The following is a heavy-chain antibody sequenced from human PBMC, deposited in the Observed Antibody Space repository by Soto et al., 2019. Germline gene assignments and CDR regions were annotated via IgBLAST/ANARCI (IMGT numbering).Heavy chain of an antibody. D-gene: IGHD3-3*01. CDR2: INPNGGRT. V-gene: IGHV1-46*01. J-gene: IGHJ4*02. Sequence: VASVKVSCKASGYIFTNYYVHWVRQAPGQGLEWMGMINPNGGRTTYAQNFRDRVRMTSDTSTNTIYMELDSLRSDDTATYYCARVPDHDNPPLEVFFDFWGQGTLVTVPS. CDR1: GYIFTNYY. CDR3: ARVPDHDNPPLEVFFDF.